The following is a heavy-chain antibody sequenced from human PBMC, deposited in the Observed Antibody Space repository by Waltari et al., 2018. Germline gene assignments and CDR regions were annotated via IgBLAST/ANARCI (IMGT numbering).Heavy chain of an antibody. V-gene: IGHV4-38-2*02. J-gene: IGHJ3*02. CDR3: ARGSSLVTFDI. Sequence: QVQLQESGPGLVKPSETLSLTCTVSGYFISSGYYWGWIRQPPGKGLEWIGNRSQSWTTFYKSSLKSRRSMSVDTSKNRFSLNLNSLTAAYTSLDVCARGSSLVTFDIWGQATMVPVSS. D-gene: IGHD3-9*01. CDR2: RSQSWTT. CDR1: GYFISSGYY.